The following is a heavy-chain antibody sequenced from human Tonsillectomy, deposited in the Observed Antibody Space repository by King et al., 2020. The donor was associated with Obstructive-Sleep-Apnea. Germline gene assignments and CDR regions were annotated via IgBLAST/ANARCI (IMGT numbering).Heavy chain of an antibody. J-gene: IGHJ4*02. CDR1: GGSITISDYY. CDR2: IYYSGSI. CDR3: ARGRDYGGGFDY. V-gene: IGHV4-39*07. Sequence: QLQESGPGLVKPSETLSLTCTVSGGSITISDYYWVWIRQPPGKEMEWIGSIYYSGSIYYNPSLESRVTISLDASQNQFSLKLSSVTAAATALFYCARGRDYGGGFDYWGQGTLVTVSA. D-gene: IGHD4-23*01.